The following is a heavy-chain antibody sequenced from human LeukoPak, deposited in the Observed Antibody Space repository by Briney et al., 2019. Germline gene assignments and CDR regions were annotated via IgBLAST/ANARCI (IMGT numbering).Heavy chain of an antibody. CDR2: ISGSGGST. Sequence: GGSLRLSCAASGFTFSSYAMSWVRQAPGKGLEWVSAISGSGGSTYYADSVKGRFTISRDNSKNTLYLQMNGLRAEDTAVYYCAKDYYYYDSSGLDDYWGQGTLVTVSS. J-gene: IGHJ4*02. D-gene: IGHD3-22*01. CDR3: AKDYYYYDSSGLDDY. V-gene: IGHV3-23*01. CDR1: GFTFSSYA.